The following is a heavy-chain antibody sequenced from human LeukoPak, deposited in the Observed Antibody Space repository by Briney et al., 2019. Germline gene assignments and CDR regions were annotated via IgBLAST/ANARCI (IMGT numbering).Heavy chain of an antibody. CDR1: GGSINYYY. CDR3: ARGDGYIDIFDY. J-gene: IGHJ4*02. V-gene: IGHV4-59*01. D-gene: IGHD5-24*01. Sequence: SETLSLTCTVSGGSINYYYWMWIRQPPGRGLEWIGYIYYSGGTHYNPPLKSRVTMLVDTSKNQFSLKLTAVTAADTAVYYCARGDGYIDIFDYWGQGTLVTVSS. CDR2: IYYSGGT.